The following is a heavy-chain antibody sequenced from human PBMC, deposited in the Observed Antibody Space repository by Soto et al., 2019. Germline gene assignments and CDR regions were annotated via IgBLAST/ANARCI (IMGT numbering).Heavy chain of an antibody. CDR2: IHSSGKS. Sequence: QVRLQESGPQLVKPSATLSLTCTVSGGAFRSYFWSWIRQPPGKGLEWIGTIHSSGKSNYNPAFKSRVSMSIDPSKNQFSVRLTSVTAADTAVYFCARDDPVDPWGQGILVTVSS. V-gene: IGHV4-4*07. CDR3: ARDDPVDP. CDR1: GGAFRSYF. J-gene: IGHJ5*02.